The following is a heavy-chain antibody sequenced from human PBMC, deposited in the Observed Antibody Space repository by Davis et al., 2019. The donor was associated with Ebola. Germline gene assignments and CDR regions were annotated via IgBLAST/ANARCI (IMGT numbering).Heavy chain of an antibody. Sequence: PGGSLRLSCAASGFTFSSYAMSWVRQAPGKGLEWVSAISGSGGSTYYADSVKGRFTISRDNSKNTLYLQMNSLRAEDTAVYYCAKAPYYYDSSGYYFDPWGQGTLVTVSS. CDR3: AKAPYYYDSSGYYFDP. CDR2: ISGSGGST. D-gene: IGHD3-22*01. CDR1: GFTFSSYA. J-gene: IGHJ5*02. V-gene: IGHV3-23*01.